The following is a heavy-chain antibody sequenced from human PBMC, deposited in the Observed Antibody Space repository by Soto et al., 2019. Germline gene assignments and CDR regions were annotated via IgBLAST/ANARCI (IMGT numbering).Heavy chain of an antibody. CDR3: ATVRQLWLPYYYYYYMDV. Sequence: GASVKVSCKVSGYTLTELSMHWVRQAPGKGLEWMGGFDPEDGETIYAQKFQGRVTMTEDTSTDTAYMELSSLRSEDTAVYYCATVRQLWLPYYYYYYMDVWGKGTTVTVSS. D-gene: IGHD5-18*01. J-gene: IGHJ6*03. CDR2: FDPEDGET. V-gene: IGHV1-24*01. CDR1: GYTLTELS.